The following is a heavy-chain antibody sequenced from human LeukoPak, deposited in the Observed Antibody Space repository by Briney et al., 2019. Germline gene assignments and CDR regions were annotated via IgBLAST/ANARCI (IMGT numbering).Heavy chain of an antibody. CDR2: ISAYNGNT. CDR1: GYTFTNYG. CDR3: AREGSPLLWFGINLYYFDW. Sequence: ASVKVSCKASGYTFTNYGISWVRQAPGQGLEWMGWISAYNGNTNYAQQLQGRVTMTTDTSTSTAYMELRSLRSDDTAVYYCAREGSPLLWFGINLYYFDWWGQGTLVTVSS. J-gene: IGHJ4*02. V-gene: IGHV1-18*01. D-gene: IGHD3-10*01.